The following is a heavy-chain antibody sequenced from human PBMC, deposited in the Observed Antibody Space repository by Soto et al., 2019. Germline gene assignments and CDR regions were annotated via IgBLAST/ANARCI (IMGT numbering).Heavy chain of an antibody. V-gene: IGHV3-21*01. CDR2: ISSSSSYI. D-gene: IGHD1-20*01. CDR1: GFTFSSYS. J-gene: IGHJ6*02. CDR3: ERDARHNYNCTPQPYYYYGMDV. Sequence: GGSLRLSCASSGFTFSSYSMNWVRQAPGKGLEWVSSISSSSSYIYYADSVKGRFTISRDNAKNSLYLQMNSLRAEDTAVYYCERDARHNYNCTPQPYYYYGMDVWGQGTTVTVSS.